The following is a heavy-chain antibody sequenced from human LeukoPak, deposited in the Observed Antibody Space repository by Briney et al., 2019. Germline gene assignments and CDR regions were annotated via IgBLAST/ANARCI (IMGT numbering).Heavy chain of an antibody. CDR3: ARDFLWFGEGAFDI. J-gene: IGHJ3*02. V-gene: IGHV4-59*12. D-gene: IGHD3-10*01. Sequence: SETLSLTCTVSGGSISNYYWSWIRQSPGKGLEWIGYLYYTRAPIYKPSLRSRVSTSVDTSKNQFSLHLSSVTAADTAVYYCARDFLWFGEGAFDIWGQGAMVTVSS. CDR2: LYYTRAP. CDR1: GGSISNYY.